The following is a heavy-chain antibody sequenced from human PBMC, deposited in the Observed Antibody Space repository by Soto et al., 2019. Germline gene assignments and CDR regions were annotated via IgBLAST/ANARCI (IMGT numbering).Heavy chain of an antibody. CDR1: GFTFSNAW. V-gene: IGHV3-15*01. CDR3: TTDPLHGGGWGPNFDY. Sequence: GESLKISCAASGFTFSNAWMSWVRQAPGKGLEWVGRIKSKTDGGTTDYAAPVKGRFTISRDDSKNTLYLQMNSLKTEDTAVYYCTTDPLHGGGWGPNFDYWGQGTLVTVSS. D-gene: IGHD3-16*01. CDR2: IKSKTDGGTT. J-gene: IGHJ4*02.